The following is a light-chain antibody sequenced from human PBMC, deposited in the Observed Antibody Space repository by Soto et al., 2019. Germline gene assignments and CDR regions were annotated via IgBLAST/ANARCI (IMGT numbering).Light chain of an antibody. CDR1: QSVNNN. V-gene: IGKV3-15*01. CDR2: GAS. Sequence: EIVMTQSPATLSVSPGERATLSCRASQSVNNNLAWYQQKPGQAPRILIYGASIRATGIPARFSGSESGTEFTLTISSLQSEDFAVYYCQQYNNWPLFTFGPGTKVDIK. J-gene: IGKJ3*01. CDR3: QQYNNWPLFT.